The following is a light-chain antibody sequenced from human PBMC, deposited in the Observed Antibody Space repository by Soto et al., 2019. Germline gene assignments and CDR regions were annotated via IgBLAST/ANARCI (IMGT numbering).Light chain of an antibody. V-gene: IGKV1-5*01. J-gene: IGKJ1*01. CDR3: QQYNSYSPWT. CDR1: QSISSW. CDR2: DAS. Sequence: DIQKTPSPFPPSASVGDRVTITFPASQSISSWLAWYQQKPGKAPKLLIYDASSLESGVPSRFSGSGSGTEFTLTISSLQPDDFATYYCQQYNSYSPWTFGQGTKVDI.